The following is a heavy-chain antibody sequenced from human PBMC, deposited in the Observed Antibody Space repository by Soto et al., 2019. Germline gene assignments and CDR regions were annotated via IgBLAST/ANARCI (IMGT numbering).Heavy chain of an antibody. V-gene: IGHV3-30*18. D-gene: IGHD3-16*01. CDR3: AKNFIPLSPDLYFDS. CDR1: GFTFRSYG. J-gene: IGHJ4*02. CDR2: ISYDGSYK. Sequence: GGSLRLSCAASGFTFRSYGMHWARQAPGRGLEWVAVISYDGSYKSYEDSVKVRFTISRDNYKNTLHLQMDSLRAEDTAVYYCAKNFIPLSPDLYFDSWGQGTLVTVSS.